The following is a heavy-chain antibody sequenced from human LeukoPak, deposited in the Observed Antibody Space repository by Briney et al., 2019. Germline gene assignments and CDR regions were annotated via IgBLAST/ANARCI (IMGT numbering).Heavy chain of an antibody. J-gene: IGHJ4*02. CDR3: ARGSYVWGSYHFDY. CDR1: GFTFSNSA. Sequence: GGSLRLSCAASGFTFSNSAMSWVRQAPGKGLEWVSTLSGSGITTYYADSVKGRFTISRDNSKNTLYLQMNSLRAEDTAVYYCARGSYVWGSYHFDYWGQGTLVTVSS. D-gene: IGHD3-16*01. CDR2: LSGSGITT. V-gene: IGHV3-23*01.